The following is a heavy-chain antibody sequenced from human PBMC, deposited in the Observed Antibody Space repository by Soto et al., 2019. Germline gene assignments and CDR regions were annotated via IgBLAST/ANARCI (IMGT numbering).Heavy chain of an antibody. J-gene: IGHJ6*04. D-gene: IGHD3-10*02. CDR2: MNPNSGNT. CDR1: GYTFTSYD. CDR3: AGGRFLEGPFYVRVFYI. Sequence: GASVKVSCKASGYTFTSYDINCVRQATGQGLEWMGWMNPNSGNTGYAQKFQGRVTMTRNTSISTAYMELSSLRSEDTAVYYCAGGRFLEGPFYVRVFYIGGKGKRLTVSS. V-gene: IGHV1-8*02.